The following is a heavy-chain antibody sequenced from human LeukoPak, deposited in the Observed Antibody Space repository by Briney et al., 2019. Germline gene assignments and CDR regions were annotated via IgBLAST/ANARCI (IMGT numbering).Heavy chain of an antibody. D-gene: IGHD1-1*01. J-gene: IGHJ4*02. CDR1: GFTFSTYW. Sequence: GGSLRLSCAASGFTFSTYWMSWVRQAPGKGLEWVANIKPDGGEEYYVDSVKGRFTVSRDNAKNSLFLQMNSLRAEDTAVYYCRREYGRNDYPDYWGQATLVTVSS. CDR2: IKPDGGEE. V-gene: IGHV3-7*01. CDR3: RREYGRNDYPDY.